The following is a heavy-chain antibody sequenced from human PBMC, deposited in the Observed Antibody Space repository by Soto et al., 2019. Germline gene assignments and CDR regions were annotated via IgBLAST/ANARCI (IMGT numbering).Heavy chain of an antibody. V-gene: IGHV1-8*01. CDR2: MNPNSGNT. CDR1: GYTFTSYD. D-gene: IGHD5-18*01. Sequence: ASVKVSCKASGYTFTSYDINWVRQATGQGLEWMGWMNPNSGNTGYAQKFQGRVTMTRNTSISTAYMELSSLRSEDTAVYYCARVSSGPLPYSYGFDHYYYYGMDVWGQGTTVTVSS. CDR3: ARVSSGPLPYSYGFDHYYYYGMDV. J-gene: IGHJ6*02.